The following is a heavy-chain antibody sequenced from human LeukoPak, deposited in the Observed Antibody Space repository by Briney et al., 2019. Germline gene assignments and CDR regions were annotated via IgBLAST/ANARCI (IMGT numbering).Heavy chain of an antibody. D-gene: IGHD6-13*01. J-gene: IGHJ5*02. CDR1: GFTFSSYA. CDR3: AKGPAAAGSGWFDP. V-gene: IGHV3-30*04. CDR2: ISYDGSNK. Sequence: GGSLRLSCAASGFTFSSYAMHWVRQAPGKGLEWVAVISYDGSNKYYADSVKGRFTISRDNSKNTLYLQMNSLRAEDTAVYYCAKGPAAAGSGWFDPWGQGTLVTVSS.